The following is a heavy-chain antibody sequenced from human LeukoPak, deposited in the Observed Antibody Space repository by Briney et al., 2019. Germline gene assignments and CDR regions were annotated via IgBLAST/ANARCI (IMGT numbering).Heavy chain of an antibody. Sequence: ASVKVSCKASGYTFTSYGVSWVRQAPGQGLEWMGWISAYNGNTNYAQKLQGRVTMTTGTSTSTAYMELRSLRSDDTAVYYCARDRRIANWFDPWGQGTLVTVSS. CDR2: ISAYNGNT. D-gene: IGHD6-13*01. J-gene: IGHJ5*02. CDR3: ARDRRIANWFDP. CDR1: GYTFTSYG. V-gene: IGHV1-18*01.